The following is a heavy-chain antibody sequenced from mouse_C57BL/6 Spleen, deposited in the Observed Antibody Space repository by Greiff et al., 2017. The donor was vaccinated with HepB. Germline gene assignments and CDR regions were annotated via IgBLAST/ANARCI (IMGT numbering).Heavy chain of an antibody. CDR3: TGYYYGSSYVAWFAY. Sequence: VQLKQSGAELVRPGASVKLSCTASGFNIKDYYMHWVKQRPEQGLEWIGRIDPEDGDTEYAPKFQGKATMTADTSSNTAYLQLSSLTSEDTAVYYCTGYYYGSSYVAWFAYWGQGTLVTVSA. CDR1: GFNIKDYY. CDR2: IDPEDGDT. J-gene: IGHJ3*01. V-gene: IGHV14-1*01. D-gene: IGHD1-1*01.